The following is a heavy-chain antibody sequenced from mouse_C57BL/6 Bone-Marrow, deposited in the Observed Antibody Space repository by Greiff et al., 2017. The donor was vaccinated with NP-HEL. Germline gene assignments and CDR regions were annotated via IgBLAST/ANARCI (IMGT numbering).Heavy chain of an antibody. CDR3: ARGGYYGSWYFDV. Sequence: EVQVVESGGGLVQPGGSLKLSCAASGFTFSDYYMYWVRQTPEKRLEWVAYISNGGGSTYYPDTVKGRFTISRDNAKNTLYLQMSRLKSEDTAMYDCARGGYYGSWYFDVWGTGTTVTVSS. CDR2: ISNGGGST. V-gene: IGHV5-12*01. CDR1: GFTFSDYY. D-gene: IGHD1-1*01. J-gene: IGHJ1*03.